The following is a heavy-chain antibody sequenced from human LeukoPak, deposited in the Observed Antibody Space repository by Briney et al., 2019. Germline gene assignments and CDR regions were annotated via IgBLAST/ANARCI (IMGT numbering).Heavy chain of an antibody. CDR2: ISGSGRST. V-gene: IGHV3-23*01. J-gene: IGHJ4*02. D-gene: IGHD5-12*01. Sequence: PGGSLRLSCAAYGITFSGYAVSWVRQAPGKGLEWVSAISGSGRSTYYADSVKGRFTISKDNSKNTVFLHMNSLRAEDTAVYYCAKHILAVATVVCDYWGQGTLATVFS. CDR3: AKHILAVATVVCDY. CDR1: GITFSGYA.